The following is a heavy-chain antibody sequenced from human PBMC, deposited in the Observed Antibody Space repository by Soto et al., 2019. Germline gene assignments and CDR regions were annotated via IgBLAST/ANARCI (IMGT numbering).Heavy chain of an antibody. CDR3: AKTPFGMFIDANWFDP. Sequence: HLLESGGGLVQPGGSLRLSCAASGFTFINYAMTWVRQAPGKGLEWVSGISGDGRSTNYADSVKGRFTISRANSKNTLYLQMNSLRAEDTAVYFCAKTPFGMFIDANWFDPWGQGTLVTVSS. D-gene: IGHD3-3*01. CDR1: GFTFINYA. J-gene: IGHJ5*02. V-gene: IGHV3-23*01. CDR2: ISGDGRST.